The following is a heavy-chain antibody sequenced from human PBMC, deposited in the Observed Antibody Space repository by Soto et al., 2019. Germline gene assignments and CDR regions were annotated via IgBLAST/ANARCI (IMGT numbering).Heavy chain of an antibody. V-gene: IGHV1-69*01. CDR2: IIPIFGTA. D-gene: IGHD3-16*02. CDR3: ARDQDDYVWGSYRPGRDAFDI. Sequence: QVQLVQSGAEVKKPGSSVKVSCKASGGTFSSYAISWVRQAPGQGLEWMGGIIPIFGTANYAQKFQGRVTISADESTSTGYMELSSLGSEDTAVYYCARDQDDYVWGSYRPGRDAFDIWGQGTMVTVSS. CDR1: GGTFSSYA. J-gene: IGHJ3*02.